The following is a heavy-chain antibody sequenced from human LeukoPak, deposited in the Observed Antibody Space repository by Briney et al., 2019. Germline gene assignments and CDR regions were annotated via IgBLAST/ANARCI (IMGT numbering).Heavy chain of an antibody. V-gene: IGHV1-8*03. D-gene: IGHD6-19*01. CDR1: GYTFTSYD. Sequence: GASVKVSCKASGYTFTSYDINWVRQATGQGLEWMGWMNPNSGNTGYAQKFQGRVTITRNTSISTAYMELSSLRSEDTAVYYCVRGNGRYSSGWYRGWFDPWGQGTLVTVSS. CDR3: VRGNGRYSSGWYRGWFDP. J-gene: IGHJ5*02. CDR2: MNPNSGNT.